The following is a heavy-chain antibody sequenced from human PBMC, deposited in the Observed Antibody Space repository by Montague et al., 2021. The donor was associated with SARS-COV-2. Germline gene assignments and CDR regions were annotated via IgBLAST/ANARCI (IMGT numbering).Heavy chain of an antibody. CDR3: ARRSLGYCSGGSCYSVFDP. V-gene: IGHV4-59*01. Sequence: SETLSLTCTVSGGSISSYYWSWIRQPPGKGLEWIGYIYYSGSTNXNPSLKSRVTISVDTSKNQFSLKLSSVTAADTAVYYCARRSLGYCSGGSCYSVFDPWGQGTLVTVSS. J-gene: IGHJ5*02. D-gene: IGHD2-15*01. CDR1: GGSISSYY. CDR2: IYYSGST.